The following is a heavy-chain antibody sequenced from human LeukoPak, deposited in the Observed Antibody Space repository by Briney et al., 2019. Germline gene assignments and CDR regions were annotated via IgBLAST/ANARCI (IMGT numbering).Heavy chain of an antibody. Sequence: GGSLRLSCAASGFIFSNYSMNWVRQAPGKGLEWVSYITSSSTVYYAGSVKGRFTISRDNAKNSLFLQMNSLRAEDTAVYYCARDYCSGPKCYFIDYWGQGALVTVSS. V-gene: IGHV3-48*04. CDR3: ARDYCSGPKCYFIDY. CDR1: GFIFSNYS. J-gene: IGHJ4*02. D-gene: IGHD2-15*01. CDR2: ITSSSTV.